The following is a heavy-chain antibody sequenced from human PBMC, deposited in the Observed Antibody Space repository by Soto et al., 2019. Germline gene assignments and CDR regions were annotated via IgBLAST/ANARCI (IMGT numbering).Heavy chain of an antibody. D-gene: IGHD3-16*01. V-gene: IGHV3-53*01. CDR1: GFTFSSYA. CDR2: IFTGGAT. Sequence: SLKISCAASGFTFSSYAMHWVRQAPGKGLEWVSVIFTGGATDYADSVKGRFTMSRDISKNTLYLQMNSLRVDDTAVYFCVKEFRGGLDHRGPETLVAVSS. CDR3: VKEFRGGLDH. J-gene: IGHJ4*02.